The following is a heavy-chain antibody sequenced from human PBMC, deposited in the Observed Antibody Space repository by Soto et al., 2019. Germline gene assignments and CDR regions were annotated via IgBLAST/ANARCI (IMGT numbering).Heavy chain of an antibody. CDR2: ISGSGGST. V-gene: IGHV3-23*01. D-gene: IGHD6-19*01. CDR1: GFTFSSYA. J-gene: IGHJ4*02. Sequence: EVQLLESGGGLIQPGGSLRLSCAASGFTFSSYAMSWVRQAPGKGLEWVSTISGSGGSTYYADSVKGRFTISRDNSKNTLYLQMNSLRAEDTAVYYCAKGYSSGWRGGYYFDYWGQGTLVTVSS. CDR3: AKGYSSGWRGGYYFDY.